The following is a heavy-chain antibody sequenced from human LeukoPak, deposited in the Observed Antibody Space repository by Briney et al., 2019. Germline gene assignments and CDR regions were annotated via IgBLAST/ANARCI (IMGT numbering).Heavy chain of an antibody. J-gene: IGHJ4*02. CDR2: ITSSSSYI. V-gene: IGHV3-21*01. Sequence: GGSLRLSCAASGFTVSSNYMNWVRQAPGKGLEWVSSITSSSSYIYYADSMKGRFTFSRDNAKNSLYLQMNSLRAEDTAVYYCARGRDDYVWGSYRLKYFLDYWGQGTLVTVSS. D-gene: IGHD3-16*02. CDR3: ARGRDDYVWGSYRLKYFLDY. CDR1: GFTVSSNY.